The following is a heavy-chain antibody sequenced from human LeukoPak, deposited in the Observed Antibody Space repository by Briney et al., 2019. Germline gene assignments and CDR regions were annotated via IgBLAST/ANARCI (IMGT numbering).Heavy chain of an antibody. CDR3: ARRSGYSPNWFDP. D-gene: IGHD3-3*01. J-gene: IGHJ5*02. Sequence: SETLSLTCTVSGGSVSSGNYYWSWIRQLPGKGLEWIGYIYYSGSTNYNPSLKSRVTMSVDTSKNQFSLKLTSVTAADTAVYYCARRSGYSPNWFDPWGQGTLVTVSS. CDR1: GGSVSSGNYY. CDR2: IYYSGST. V-gene: IGHV4-61*01.